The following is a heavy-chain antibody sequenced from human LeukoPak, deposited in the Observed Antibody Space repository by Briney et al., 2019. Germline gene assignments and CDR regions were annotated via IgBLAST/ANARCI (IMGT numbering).Heavy chain of an antibody. J-gene: IGHJ4*02. Sequence: GGSLRLSCAASGFTFNNYWMTWVRLAPGKGLEWVANIKQDGSQEYYVDSVKGRFTISRDNAKNSLYLQMNSLRVEDTAVYYCATAGDSSGSYRGRTFFGGQGTLVTVSS. CDR3: ATAGDSSGSYRGRTFF. D-gene: IGHD3-22*01. V-gene: IGHV3-7*01. CDR2: IKQDGSQE. CDR1: GFTFNNYW.